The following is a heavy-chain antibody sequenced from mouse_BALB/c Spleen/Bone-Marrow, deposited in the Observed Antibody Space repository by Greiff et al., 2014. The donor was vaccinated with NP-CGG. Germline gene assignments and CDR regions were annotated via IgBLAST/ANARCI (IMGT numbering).Heavy chain of an antibody. Sequence: EVQRVESGGGLVQPGGSLRLSCTTSGFTFTDYFMTWVRKPPGKALEWLGFIRNKPNGYTTEYNPSVKGRFTISRDNSQGILYLQMNTLRAEDSAIYYCARDYSGYFDFWGQGTTLTVSS. D-gene: IGHD5-1*01. CDR1: GFTFTDYF. J-gene: IGHJ2*01. CDR3: ARDYSGYFDF. CDR2: IRNKPNGYTT. V-gene: IGHV7-3*02.